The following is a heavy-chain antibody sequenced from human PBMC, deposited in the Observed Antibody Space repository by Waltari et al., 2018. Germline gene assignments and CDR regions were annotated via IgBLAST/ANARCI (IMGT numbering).Heavy chain of an antibody. D-gene: IGHD2-2*01. Sequence: EVQLGQPGAEGKKPGATVKISCKVPGYTFTDYYLPWGQQAPGKGLEWMGLVYPEDGETIYAEKIQGRFTITADTSTDTAYMELSSLRSEDTAVYYCATTVVPAASYMDVWGKGTTVTVSS. CDR2: VYPEDGET. CDR1: GYTFTDYY. V-gene: IGHV1-69-2*01. CDR3: ATTVVPAASYMDV. J-gene: IGHJ6*03.